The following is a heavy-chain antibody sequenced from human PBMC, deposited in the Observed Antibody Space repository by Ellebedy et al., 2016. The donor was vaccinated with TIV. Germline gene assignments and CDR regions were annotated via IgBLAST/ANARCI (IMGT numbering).Heavy chain of an antibody. CDR2: MFHDGNNK. CDR3: ARGDRAGTTRLVDY. CDR1: GFAFSNYG. Sequence: GGSLRHSCAASGFAFSNYGMHWVRQAPGKGLEWVAVMFHDGNNKLYGDSVKGRFTISRDNSKNTLYLQMNNLGAEDTAVYYCARGDRAGTTRLVDYWGQGTLVTVSS. J-gene: IGHJ4*02. D-gene: IGHD1-7*01. V-gene: IGHV3-33*01.